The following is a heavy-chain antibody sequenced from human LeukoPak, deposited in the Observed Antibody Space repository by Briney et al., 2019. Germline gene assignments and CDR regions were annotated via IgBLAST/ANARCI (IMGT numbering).Heavy chain of an antibody. J-gene: IGHJ3*02. CDR2: ISGSGGST. Sequence: PGGSLRLSCAASGFTFSSYAMSWVRQAPGKGLEWVSVISGSGGSTYYADSVKGRFTTSRDNSKNTLYLQMNSLRAEDTAVYYCAKAGHDSYWAFDIWGQGTKVTVSS. CDR1: GFTFSSYA. V-gene: IGHV3-23*01. D-gene: IGHD2-21*02. CDR3: AKAGHDSYWAFDI.